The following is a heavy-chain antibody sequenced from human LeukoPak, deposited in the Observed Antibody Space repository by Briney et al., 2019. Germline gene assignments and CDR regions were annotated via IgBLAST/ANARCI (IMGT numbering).Heavy chain of an antibody. CDR3: AGRGILTGYFDF. J-gene: IGHJ4*02. V-gene: IGHV4-39*01. Sequence: SEPLSLTCTVSGDSITNSNFYWGWIRQSPGKGLEWIGSIFHSGSTNYNPSLKSRVTISVDTSKNQFYLRVRSVTAAETALYYCAGRGILTGYFDFWGRGTLVTVSS. CDR2: IFHSGST. D-gene: IGHD3-9*01. CDR1: GDSITNSNFY.